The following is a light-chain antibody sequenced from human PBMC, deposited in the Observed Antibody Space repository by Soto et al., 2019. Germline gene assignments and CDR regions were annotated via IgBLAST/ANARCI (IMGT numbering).Light chain of an antibody. Sequence: EIVLTQSPGTLSLSPGERATLSCRASQSVSSNYLAWYQQKPGQAPRLLIYGASSRATGIPDRFSGSGSATDFTLIISRLEPEDFAVYYCQQYGSSPLTFGGGTKVEIK. CDR1: QSVSSNY. V-gene: IGKV3-20*01. J-gene: IGKJ4*01. CDR3: QQYGSSPLT. CDR2: GAS.